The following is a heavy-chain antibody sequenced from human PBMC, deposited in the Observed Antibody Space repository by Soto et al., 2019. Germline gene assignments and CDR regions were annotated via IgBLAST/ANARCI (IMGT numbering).Heavy chain of an antibody. J-gene: IGHJ4*02. Sequence: GESLKISCVGSGFTFHGSTMHWVRQASGKGLEWIGLISIKPNNFATVYAASVTGRFTISRDDSKNTAYLEMDSLKTEDKAMYYRVRAYENSNYYFDHWGRGTLVTVSS. V-gene: IGHV3-73*01. D-gene: IGHD3-22*01. CDR3: VRAYENSNYYFDH. CDR1: GFTFHGST. CDR2: ISIKPNNFAT.